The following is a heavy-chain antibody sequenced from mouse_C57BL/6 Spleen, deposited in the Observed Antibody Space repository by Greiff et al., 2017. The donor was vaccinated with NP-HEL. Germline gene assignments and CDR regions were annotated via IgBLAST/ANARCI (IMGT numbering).Heavy chain of an antibody. CDR1: GFTFTDYY. V-gene: IGHV7-3*01. D-gene: IGHD2-1*01. CDR3: ASYSNYEYFEV. CDR2: IRNKANGYTT. Sequence: EVMLVESGGGLVQPGGSLSLSCAASGFTFTDYYMSWVRQPPGKALEWLGFIRNKANGYTTEYSASVKGRFTISRDNSQSILYLQMNALRAEDSATYYCASYSNYEYFEVWGTGTTVTVAA. J-gene: IGHJ1*03.